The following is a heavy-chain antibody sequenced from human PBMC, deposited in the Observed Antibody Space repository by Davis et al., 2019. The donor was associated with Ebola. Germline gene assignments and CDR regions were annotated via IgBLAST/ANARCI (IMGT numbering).Heavy chain of an antibody. Sequence: ASVKVSCKASGYTFTSYYMHWVRQAPGQGLEWMGIINPSGGSTSYAQKFQGRVTMTRDTSTSTAYLQWSSLKASDTAMYYCARLLSTMYYFDYWGQGTLVTVSS. CDR2: INPSGGST. D-gene: IGHD2-2*01. V-gene: IGHV1-46*01. CDR3: ARLLSTMYYFDY. J-gene: IGHJ4*02. CDR1: GYTFTSYY.